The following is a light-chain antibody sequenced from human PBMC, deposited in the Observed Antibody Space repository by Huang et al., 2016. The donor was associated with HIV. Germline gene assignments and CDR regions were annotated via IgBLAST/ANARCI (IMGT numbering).Light chain of an antibody. CDR3: QQRSNWPPWT. CDR1: QSVSSY. Sequence: EIVLTQSPATLSLSPGERATLSCRASQSVSSYLACDQQKPGQAPRLLIHDASDRATGIPARFSGSGSGTDFTLTISSLEPEDFAVYYCQQRSNWPPWTFGQGTKVEIK. CDR2: DAS. J-gene: IGKJ1*01. V-gene: IGKV3-11*01.